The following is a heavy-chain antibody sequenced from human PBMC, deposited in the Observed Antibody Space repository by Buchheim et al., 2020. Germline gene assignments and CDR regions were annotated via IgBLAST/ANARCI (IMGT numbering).Heavy chain of an antibody. CDR3: ARDLLVWFRDGGSMDV. J-gene: IGHJ6*02. Sequence: QGQLVESGGGVVQPGGSLSLSCEVSGFTFSGFAMHWARQTPGKGLEWVAGIWFDGSRKVYADSVKGRFDISRNDSKNTLDLQMDNLRAEDTDVYYCARDLLVWFRDGGSMDVWGQGTT. CDR1: GFTFSGFA. V-gene: IGHV3-33*01. D-gene: IGHD3-10*01. CDR2: IWFDGSRK.